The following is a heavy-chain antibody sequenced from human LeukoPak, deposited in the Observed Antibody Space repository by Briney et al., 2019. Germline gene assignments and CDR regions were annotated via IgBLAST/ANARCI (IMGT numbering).Heavy chain of an antibody. Sequence: GGSLRLSCAASGFTFRSYWMRWIRPAPGKGLVCVSRISNDGRNTIYADSVKGRLTIPRDTRKDTVFLQMNSLRVEDPAVDLCVRGCWYYEYSGASGGQETGVTVSS. J-gene: IGHJ4*02. D-gene: IGHD3-16*01. CDR1: GFTFRSYW. V-gene: IGHV3-74*01. CDR3: VRGCWYYEYSGAS. CDR2: ISNDGRNT.